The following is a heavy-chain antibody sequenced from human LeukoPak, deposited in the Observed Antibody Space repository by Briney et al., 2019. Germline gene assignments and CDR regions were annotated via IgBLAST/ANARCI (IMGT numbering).Heavy chain of an antibody. V-gene: IGHV1-24*01. Sequence: ASVKVSCKVSGFTLTELSMHWVRQAPGKGLEWMGGFDPEDGETIYAQKFQGRVTITADESTSTAYMELSSLRSEDTAVYYCARDQDYDSSGPKGFDYWGQGTLVTVSS. J-gene: IGHJ4*02. CDR1: GFTLTELS. CDR2: FDPEDGET. D-gene: IGHD3-22*01. CDR3: ARDQDYDSSGPKGFDY.